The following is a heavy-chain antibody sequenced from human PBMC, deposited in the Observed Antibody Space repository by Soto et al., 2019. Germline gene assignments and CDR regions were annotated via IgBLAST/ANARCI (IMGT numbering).Heavy chain of an antibody. D-gene: IGHD1-26*01. CDR1: GFTFSNYA. CDR2: ISSDGRST. Sequence: PGGSLRLSCSVFGFTFSNYAMHWVRQAPGKGLQYVSSISSDGRSTYYADSVKGRFTISRDNSKSTLWLQMGSLRPDDTAVYYCVKDRWVEYWGQGALVTVSS. V-gene: IGHV3-64D*06. J-gene: IGHJ4*02. CDR3: VKDRWVEY.